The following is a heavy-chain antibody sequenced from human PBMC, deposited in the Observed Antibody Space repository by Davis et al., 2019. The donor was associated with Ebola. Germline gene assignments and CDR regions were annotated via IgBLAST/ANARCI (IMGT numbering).Heavy chain of an antibody. D-gene: IGHD2-21*02. CDR3: ARRMLGDSRGGVDV. Sequence: GESLKIPCAAPGFAFSIHGLYWFRQSPGKGLEWVSYIGASNEGMSYVESLKGRFTISRGNAKGSVYLPMNSLRDEDTADYYCARRMLGDSRGGVDVWGQGTTVAVSS. CDR1: GFAFSIHG. J-gene: IGHJ6*02. V-gene: IGHV3-48*02. CDR2: IGASNEGM.